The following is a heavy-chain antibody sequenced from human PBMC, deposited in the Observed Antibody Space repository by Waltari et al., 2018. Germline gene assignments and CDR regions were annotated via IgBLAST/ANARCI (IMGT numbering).Heavy chain of an antibody. V-gene: IGHV4-39*01. CDR2: INYRGTT. D-gene: IGHD2-8*02. CDR1: GGSITSDTYY. J-gene: IGHJ4*02. Sequence: QLQLQESGPGLVKPSETLSLTCTVSGGSITSDTYYWSWIRQPPGKVLGWIAIINYRGTTYYNPSLKSGVIISIDTSKNQFSLELNSVTAADTAVYYCARYWVSGGFHFDYWGQGALVTVSS. CDR3: ARYWVSGGFHFDY.